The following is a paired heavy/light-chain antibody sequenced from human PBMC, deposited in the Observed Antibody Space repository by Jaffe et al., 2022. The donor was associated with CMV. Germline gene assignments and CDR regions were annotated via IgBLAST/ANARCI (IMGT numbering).Heavy chain of an antibody. J-gene: IGHJ4*02. V-gene: IGHV1-69*06. CDR2: IIPLVGTA. CDR1: GGTLNNYS. D-gene: IGHD4-17*01. CDR3: ARGADYGDYVGEGDF. Sequence: QVQLVQSGAEVKKPGSSVKVSCKASGGTLNNYSITWVRQAPGQGLEWMGRIIPLVGTANYAQKFQGRVTITADKSTSTIYMEMSNLRSEDTAVFYCARGADYGDYVGEGDFWGQGTLVTVSS.
Light chain of an antibody. Sequence: DIQMTQSPSTLSASVGDRVTITCRASQYINRWLAWYQQKPGKAPKLLIYKASSLESGVPSRFSGSGSGTEFTLTISSLQPDDFATYHCQQYNSSPLTFGGGTKVEIK. V-gene: IGKV1-5*03. CDR2: KAS. J-gene: IGKJ4*01. CDR1: QYINRW. CDR3: QQYNSSPLT.